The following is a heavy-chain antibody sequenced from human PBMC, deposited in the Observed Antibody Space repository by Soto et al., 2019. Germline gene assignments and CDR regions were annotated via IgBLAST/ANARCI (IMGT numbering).Heavy chain of an antibody. CDR1: GGSFSGYY. CDR3: ARDKITGLFDY. J-gene: IGHJ4*02. V-gene: IGHV4-34*01. Sequence: SETLSLTCAVYGGSFSGYYWTWIRHPPGTGLEWIGEINHSGSTNYNPSLKSRVTIKVDTSKNQFSLKLTSVTAADTAVYYCARDKITGLFDYWGQGALVTVSS. CDR2: INHSGST. D-gene: IGHD2-8*02.